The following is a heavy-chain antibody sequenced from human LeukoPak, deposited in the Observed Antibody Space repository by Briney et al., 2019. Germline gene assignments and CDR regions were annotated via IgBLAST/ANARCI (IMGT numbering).Heavy chain of an antibody. V-gene: IGHV1-18*01. J-gene: IGHJ4*02. CDR3: ARGDHTYYYDSSGYYGD. CDR1: GGTFSSYA. Sequence: GASVKVSCKASGGTFSSYAISWVRQAPGQGLEWMGWISAYNGNTNYAQKLQGRVTMTTDTSTSTAYMELRSLRSDDTAVYYCARGDHTYYYDSSGYYGDWGQGTLVTVSS. D-gene: IGHD3-22*01. CDR2: ISAYNGNT.